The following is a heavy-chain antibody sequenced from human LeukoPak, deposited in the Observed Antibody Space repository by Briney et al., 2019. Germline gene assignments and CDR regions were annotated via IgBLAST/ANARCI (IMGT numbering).Heavy chain of an antibody. CDR2: ISGSGGST. J-gene: IGHJ4*02. CDR1: GFTFSSYA. CDR3: ARDRFSGSYPLDY. D-gene: IGHD1-26*01. Sequence: GGSLRLSCAASGFTFSSYAMSWVRQAPGKGLEWVSAISGSGGSTYYADSVKGRFTISRDNSKNTLYLRMNSLRAEDTAVYYCARDRFSGSYPLDYWGQGTLVTVSS. V-gene: IGHV3-23*01.